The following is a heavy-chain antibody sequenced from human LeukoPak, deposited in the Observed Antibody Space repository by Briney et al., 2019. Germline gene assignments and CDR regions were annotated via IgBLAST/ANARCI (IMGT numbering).Heavy chain of an antibody. V-gene: IGHV3-48*04. CDR1: GFTFSTYW. Sequence: QPGGSLRLSCAASGFTFSTYWMTWVRQAPGKGLEWVSYISSSGSTIYYADSVKGRFTISRDNAKNSLYLQMNSLRAEDTAVYYCAREPRIAAAGTGKGITPADWFDPWGQGTLVTVSS. CDR2: ISSSGSTI. D-gene: IGHD6-13*01. CDR3: AREPRIAAAGTGKGITPADWFDP. J-gene: IGHJ5*02.